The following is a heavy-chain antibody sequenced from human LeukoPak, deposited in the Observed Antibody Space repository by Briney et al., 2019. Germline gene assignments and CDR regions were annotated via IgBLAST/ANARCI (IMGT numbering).Heavy chain of an antibody. D-gene: IGHD5-18*01. Sequence: GASVKVSCKASGGTFNSYAISWVRQAPGQGLEWMGGIIPLFGTTTSAQKFQGRVTITAVESTSTAYMELSGLRSEDTAVYYCARDGYARGLTLTELDYWYFDLWGRGTLVTVSS. CDR3: ARDGYARGLTLTELDYWYFDL. CDR1: GGTFNSYA. CDR2: IIPLFGTT. V-gene: IGHV1-69*13. J-gene: IGHJ2*01.